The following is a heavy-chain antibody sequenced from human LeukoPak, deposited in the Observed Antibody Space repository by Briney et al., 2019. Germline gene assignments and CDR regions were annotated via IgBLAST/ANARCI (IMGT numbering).Heavy chain of an antibody. D-gene: IGHD1-26*01. J-gene: IGHJ3*01. CDR1: GYSISAGYF. CDR2: VHHTGSD. CDR3: ARVIVTATHVPDAFDL. Sequence: SETLSLTCVISGYSISAGYFWGWIRQSPVEGLEWIGSVHHTGSDYYNPSLKSRVTISIDTSKNYFSLNLTSVTAADTAVFFCARVIVTATHVPDAFDLWGQGILVTVSS. V-gene: IGHV4-38-2*01.